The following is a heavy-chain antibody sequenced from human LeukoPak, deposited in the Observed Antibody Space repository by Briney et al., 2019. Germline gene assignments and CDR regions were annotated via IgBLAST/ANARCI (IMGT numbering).Heavy chain of an antibody. CDR3: TRGYSGKSVYAFDI. D-gene: IGHD1-26*01. CDR1: GSSFSDQY. CDR2: AGNKESRYTT. V-gene: IGHV3-72*01. Sequence: PGGSLRLSCAASGSSFSDQYMDWVRQAPGKGLQWVGRAGNKESRYTTEYAASVKGRFTISRDDSKNSLYLQMSSLKTEDTALYYCTRGYSGKSVYAFDIWGQGTMVTVSS. J-gene: IGHJ3*02.